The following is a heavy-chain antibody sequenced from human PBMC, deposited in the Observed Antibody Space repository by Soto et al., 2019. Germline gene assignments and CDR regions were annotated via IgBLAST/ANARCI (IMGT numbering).Heavy chain of an antibody. CDR1: GFTFSSYA. V-gene: IGHV3-23*01. CDR3: AKDLYYDFWSGYYGNANWFDP. D-gene: IGHD3-3*01. CDR2: ISGSGGST. Sequence: PGGSLRLSCAASGFTFSSYAMSWVRQAPGKGLEWVSAISGSGGSTYYADSVKGRFTISRDNSKNTLYLQMNSLRAEDTAVYYCAKDLYYDFWSGYYGNANWFDPWGQGTLVTVSS. J-gene: IGHJ5*02.